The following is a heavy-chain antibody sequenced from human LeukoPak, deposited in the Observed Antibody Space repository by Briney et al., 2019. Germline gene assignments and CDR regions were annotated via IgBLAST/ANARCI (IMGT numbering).Heavy chain of an antibody. CDR3: ARDYHYYGSGSYYFSSRQFDY. Sequence: PGGPLRLSCAASEFDFSSHAMTWVRQAPGKGLEWVSAISISGSKTYYADSVKGRFTISRDNAKNSLYLQMNSLRAEDTAVYYCARDYHYYGSGSYYFSSRQFDYWGQGTLVTVSS. CDR1: EFDFSSHA. V-gene: IGHV3-21*01. CDR2: ISISGSKT. D-gene: IGHD3-10*01. J-gene: IGHJ4*02.